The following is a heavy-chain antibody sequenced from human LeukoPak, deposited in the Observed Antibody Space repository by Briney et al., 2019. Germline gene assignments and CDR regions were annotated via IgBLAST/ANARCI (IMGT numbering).Heavy chain of an antibody. V-gene: IGHV3-21*01. J-gene: IGHJ6*02. Sequence: WGSLRLSCAASGFTFSSYSMNWVRQAPGKGLEWVSSISSNCSYINYADSVKGRFTISRDNAKNTQYLQMNSLRAEDKAVFYCAGDPPPIKAAYYYGMDVWGQGTTVTVSS. CDR1: GFTFSSYS. CDR3: AGDPPPIKAAYYYGMDV. CDR2: ISSNCSYI.